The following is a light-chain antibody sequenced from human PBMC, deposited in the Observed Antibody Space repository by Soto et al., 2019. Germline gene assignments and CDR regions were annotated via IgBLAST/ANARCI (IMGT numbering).Light chain of an antibody. J-gene: IGKJ1*01. V-gene: IGKV1-5*03. Sequence: DIQMTQSPSTRSASVLDIVTITVLASQSISSWLAWYQQKPGKAPKLLIYKASSLESGVPSRFSGSGSGTEFTLTISSLQPDDFATYYCQQYNSYSWTFGQGTKVDI. CDR2: KAS. CDR1: QSISSW. CDR3: QQYNSYSWT.